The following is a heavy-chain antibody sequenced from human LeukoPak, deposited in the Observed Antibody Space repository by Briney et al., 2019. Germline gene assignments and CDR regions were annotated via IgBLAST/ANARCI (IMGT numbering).Heavy chain of an antibody. CDR1: GFTVSSNP. CDR3: AELGITMIGGV. Sequence: GGSLRLSCTVSGFTVSSNPWSWVRQAPGKGLEWVSFIYSGGDTHYSDSVKGRFTISRDNAKNSLYLQMNSLRAEDTAVYYCAELGITMIGGVWGKGTTVTISS. D-gene: IGHD3-10*02. J-gene: IGHJ6*04. V-gene: IGHV3-53*01. CDR2: IYSGGDT.